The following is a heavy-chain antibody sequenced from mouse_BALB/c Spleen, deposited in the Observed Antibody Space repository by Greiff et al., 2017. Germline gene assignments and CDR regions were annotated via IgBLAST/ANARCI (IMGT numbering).Heavy chain of an antibody. V-gene: IGHV1S29*02. Sequence: EVKLMESGPELVKPGASVKISCKASGYTFTDYNMHWVKQSHGKSLEWIGYIYPYNGGTSYNQKFKGKATLTVDKSSSTAYMHLNSLTSEDSAVYYCARETTVEGYAMDYWGQGTSVTVSS. CDR1: GYTFTDYN. CDR3: ARETTVEGYAMDY. CDR2: IYPYNGGT. J-gene: IGHJ4*01. D-gene: IGHD1-1*01.